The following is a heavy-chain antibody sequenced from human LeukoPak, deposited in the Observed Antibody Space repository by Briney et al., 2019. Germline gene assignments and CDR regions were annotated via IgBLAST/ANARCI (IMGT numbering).Heavy chain of an antibody. D-gene: IGHD3-22*01. Sequence: SETLSLTCTVSGGSISSYYWSWIRQPPGKGLEWIGYIYNSGSTNYNPSLKSRVTISVDTSKNQFSLKLSSVTAADTAVYFCARGPYSYDSSGAFDIWGQGTMVTVSS. CDR1: GGSISSYY. CDR2: IYNSGST. V-gene: IGHV4-59*12. J-gene: IGHJ3*02. CDR3: ARGPYSYDSSGAFDI.